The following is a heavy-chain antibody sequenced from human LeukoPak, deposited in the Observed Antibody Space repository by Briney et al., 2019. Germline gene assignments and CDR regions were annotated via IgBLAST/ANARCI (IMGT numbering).Heavy chain of an antibody. CDR2: ISNSGGST. Sequence: GGSLRLSCAASGFTFNSYAMSWVRQAPGKGLEWVSVISNSGGSTFYADSVKGRFTISRDNSKNTLYLQMNSLRAEDTAVYYCAKRASGSGTSLYYFDYWGQGTLVTVSS. D-gene: IGHD3-10*01. CDR3: AKRASGSGTSLYYFDY. J-gene: IGHJ4*02. V-gene: IGHV3-23*01. CDR1: GFTFNSYA.